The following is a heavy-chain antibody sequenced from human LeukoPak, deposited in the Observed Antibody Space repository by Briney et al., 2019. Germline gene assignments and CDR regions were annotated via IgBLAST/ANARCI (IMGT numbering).Heavy chain of an antibody. CDR1: GYTFTTYG. J-gene: IGHJ6*02. Sequence: SVKVSCKASGYTFTTYGISWVRQAPGQGLEWMGGIIPIFGTANYAQKFQGRVTITADESTSTAYMELSSLRSEDTAVYYCARVPYDFWSGSYYYYGMDVWGQGTTVTVSS. CDR2: IIPIFGTA. V-gene: IGHV1-69*13. CDR3: ARVPYDFWSGSYYYYGMDV. D-gene: IGHD3-3*01.